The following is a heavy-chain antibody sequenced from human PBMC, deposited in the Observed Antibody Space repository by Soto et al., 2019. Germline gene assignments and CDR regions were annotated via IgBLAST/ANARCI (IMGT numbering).Heavy chain of an antibody. CDR3: AKAQRSGSYNWNHQLHY. D-gene: IGHD1-20*01. V-gene: IGHV3-23*01. Sequence: GGSLRLSCAASGFTFSSYAMSWVRQAPGKGLEWVSAISGSGGSTYYADSVKGRFTISRDNSKNTLYLQMNSLRAEDTAVYYCAKAQRSGSYNWNHQLHYSGQGTLVTVYS. CDR2: ISGSGGST. CDR1: GFTFSSYA. J-gene: IGHJ4*02.